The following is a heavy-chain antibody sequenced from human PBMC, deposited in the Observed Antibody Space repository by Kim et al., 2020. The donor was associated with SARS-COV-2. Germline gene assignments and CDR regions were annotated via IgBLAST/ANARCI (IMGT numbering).Heavy chain of an antibody. CDR3: ARDAPQDCSGGSCYYWFDP. CDR1: GGSISSYY. CDR2: IYYSGST. Sequence: SETLSLTCTVSGGSISSYYWSWIRQPPGKGLEWIGYIYYSGSTNYNPSLKSRVTISVDTSKNQFSLKLSSVTAADTAVYYCARDAPQDCSGGSCYYWFDPWGQGTLVTVSS. D-gene: IGHD2-15*01. V-gene: IGHV4-59*01. J-gene: IGHJ5*02.